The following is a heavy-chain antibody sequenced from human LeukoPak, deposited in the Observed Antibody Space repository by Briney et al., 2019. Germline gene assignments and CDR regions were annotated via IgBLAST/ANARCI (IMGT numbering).Heavy chain of an antibody. J-gene: IGHJ6*03. CDR3: ARDSCSGGSCYYYYYYYMDV. CDR2: ISYDGSNK. V-gene: IGHV3-30*04. CDR1: GFTFSSYA. D-gene: IGHD2-15*01. Sequence: GGSLRLSCAASGFTFSSYAMHWVRRAPGKGLEWVAVISYDGSNKYYADSVKGRFTISRDNSKNTLYLQMNSLRAEDTAVYYCARDSCSGGSCYYYYYYYMDVWGKGTTVTVSS.